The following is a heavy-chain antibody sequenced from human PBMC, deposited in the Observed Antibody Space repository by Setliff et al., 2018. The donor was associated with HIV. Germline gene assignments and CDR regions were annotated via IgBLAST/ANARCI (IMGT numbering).Heavy chain of an antibody. Sequence: SETLSLTCAVSGYSISSGYYWGWIRQPPGKGLEWIGSIYHSGSTYYNPSLKSRVTISVDTSKNQFSLKLSSVTAADTAVYYCAREYCSSTSCYPYDYWGQGTLVTVPQ. V-gene: IGHV4-38-2*02. CDR3: AREYCSSTSCYPYDY. CDR2: IYHSGST. CDR1: GYSISSGYY. D-gene: IGHD2-2*01. J-gene: IGHJ4*02.